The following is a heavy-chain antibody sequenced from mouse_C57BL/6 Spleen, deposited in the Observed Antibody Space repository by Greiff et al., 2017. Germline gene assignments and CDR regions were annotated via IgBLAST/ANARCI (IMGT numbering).Heavy chain of an antibody. J-gene: IGHJ2*01. CDR1: GYTFTSYW. Sequence: QVQLQQPGAELVKPGASVKLSCKASGYTFTSYWMQWVKQRPGQGLEWIGEIDPSDSYTNYNQKFKGKATLTVDTSSSTAYMQLSSLTSEDSAVYYCARAGNYYGSSSFLDYWGQGTTLTVSS. CDR2: IDPSDSYT. D-gene: IGHD1-1*01. V-gene: IGHV1-50*01. CDR3: ARAGNYYGSSSFLDY.